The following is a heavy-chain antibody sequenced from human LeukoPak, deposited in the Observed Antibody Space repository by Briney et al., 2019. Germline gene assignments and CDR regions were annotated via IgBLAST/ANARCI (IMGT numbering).Heavy chain of an antibody. CDR2: IYHSGST. CDR3: ARDRYEYYYYYMDV. CDR1: GGSISSSNW. D-gene: IGHD3-16*01. J-gene: IGHJ6*03. Sequence: SETLSLTCAVSGGSISSSNWWSWVRQPPGKGLEWIGEIYHSGSTNYNPSLKSRVTISVDKSKNQFSLKLSSVTAADTAVYYCARDRYEYYYYYMDVWGKGTTVTVAS. V-gene: IGHV4-4*02.